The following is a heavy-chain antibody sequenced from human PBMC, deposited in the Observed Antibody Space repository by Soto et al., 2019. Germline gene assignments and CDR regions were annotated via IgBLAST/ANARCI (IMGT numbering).Heavy chain of an antibody. V-gene: IGHV3-21*01. CDR3: ARDRDSSCWNDAFDI. Sequence: EVQLVESGGGLVKPGGSLRLSCAASGFTFSNYTMNWVRQAPGKGLEWVSCISSSSSYIYYADSVKGRFTISRDNAKNSLYLQMNSLRAEDAAVYYCARDRDSSCWNDAFDIWGQGTMVTVSS. D-gene: IGHD3-22*01. CDR1: GFTFSNYT. CDR2: ISSSSSYI. J-gene: IGHJ3*02.